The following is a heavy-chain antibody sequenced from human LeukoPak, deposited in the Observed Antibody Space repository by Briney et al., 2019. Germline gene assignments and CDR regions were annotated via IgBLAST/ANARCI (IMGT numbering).Heavy chain of an antibody. J-gene: IGHJ3*02. D-gene: IGHD3-10*01. V-gene: IGHV3-30*01. CDR1: GFTFSSYA. Sequence: PGGSLRLSCAASGFTFSSYAMHWVRQAPGKGLXXXXXXXXDGSNKYYADSVKGRFTISRDNSKNTLYLQMNSLRAEDTAVYYCARGGVWFGELSMSGAFDIWGQGTMVTVSS. CDR3: ARGGVWFGELSMSGAFDI. CDR2: XXXDGSNK.